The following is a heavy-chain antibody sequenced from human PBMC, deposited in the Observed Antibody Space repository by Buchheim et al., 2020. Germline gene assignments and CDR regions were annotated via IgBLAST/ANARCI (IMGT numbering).Heavy chain of an antibody. V-gene: IGHV3-30*04. Sequence: QVQLVESGGGVVQPGRSLRLSCAASGFTFSSYAMHWVRQAPGKGLEWVVVISYDGSNKYYADSVKGRFTISRDNSKNTLYLQMNSLRAEDTAVYYCAREGELGYCSGGSCYKPKNYYYYGMDVWGQGTT. D-gene: IGHD2-15*01. CDR2: ISYDGSNK. CDR3: AREGELGYCSGGSCYKPKNYYYYGMDV. CDR1: GFTFSSYA. J-gene: IGHJ6*02.